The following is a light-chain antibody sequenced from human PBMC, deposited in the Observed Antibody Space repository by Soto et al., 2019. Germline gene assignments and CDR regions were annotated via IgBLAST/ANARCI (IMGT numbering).Light chain of an antibody. CDR1: QSISSW. CDR2: DAS. Sequence: DIQMTQSPSTLSASVGDRVTITCRASQSISSWLAWYQQKPGKAPKLLIYDASSLESGVPSRFSGSGSGTDFSLTISSLQPDDFASYYCQQCNSYSATFGQGTRLEIK. CDR3: QQCNSYSAT. V-gene: IGKV1-5*01. J-gene: IGKJ5*01.